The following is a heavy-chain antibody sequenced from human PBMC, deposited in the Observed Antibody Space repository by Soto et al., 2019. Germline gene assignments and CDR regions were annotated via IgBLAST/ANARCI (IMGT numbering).Heavy chain of an antibody. CDR2: IYPSDSDT. D-gene: IGHD3-3*01. CDR1: GYNFAGYW. J-gene: IGHJ4*02. V-gene: IGHV5-51*01. CDR3: ARGGVSTRTFDY. Sequence: EVQLVQSGAEVKKPGESLKISCKGSGYNFAGYWIAWVRQMPGKGLELMGIIYPSDSDTRYRPSFQGQVTISADKSISSAYLQWSSLRASDTAMYYCARGGVSTRTFDYWGQGTLVTVSS.